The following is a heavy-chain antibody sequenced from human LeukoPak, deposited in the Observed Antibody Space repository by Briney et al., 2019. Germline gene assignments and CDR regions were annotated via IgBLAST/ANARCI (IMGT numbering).Heavy chain of an antibody. CDR1: GFTVVTNY. CDR2: IDAGGAT. CDR3: VRDLN. J-gene: IGHJ4*02. V-gene: IGHV3-66*01. Sequence: GGSLRLSCAASGFTVVTNYMSWVRQAPGKGLEWVSVIDAGGATYYSDSVRGRFTISRDNSKNTLYLQMNSLRAEDTAVYYCVRDLNWGQGTLVTVSS.